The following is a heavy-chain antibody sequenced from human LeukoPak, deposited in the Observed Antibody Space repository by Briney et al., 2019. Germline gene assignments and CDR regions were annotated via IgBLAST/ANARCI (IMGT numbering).Heavy chain of an antibody. CDR3: ARDEVSMVRGVQYYFDY. D-gene: IGHD3-10*01. J-gene: IGHJ4*02. CDR1: GFTLGSYE. CDR2: ISIGGGDM. Sequence: GGSLRLSCAASGFTLGSYEMNWVRQAPGKGLEWVSYISIGGGDMRYADSVKGRFIVSRDDAQNSLYLQMNSLRAEDTAVYYCARDEVSMVRGVQYYFDYWGQGTLVTVSS. V-gene: IGHV3-48*03.